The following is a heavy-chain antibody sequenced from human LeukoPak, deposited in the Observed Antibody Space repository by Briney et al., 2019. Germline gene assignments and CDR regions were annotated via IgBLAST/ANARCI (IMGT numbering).Heavy chain of an antibody. CDR3: AKGVGYCSGGSCQQFDY. D-gene: IGHD2-15*01. CDR2: ISGCGGST. CDR1: GFTFSGFG. V-gene: IGHV3-23*01. J-gene: IGHJ4*02. Sequence: GGSLRLSCAASGFTFSGFGMSWVGKGPGKGLKWVSAISGCGGSTYYAASVKGRIPISRDNSKNTLYLQMNSLRPEDTAVYYWAKGVGYCSGGSCQQFDYWGQGTLVTVSS.